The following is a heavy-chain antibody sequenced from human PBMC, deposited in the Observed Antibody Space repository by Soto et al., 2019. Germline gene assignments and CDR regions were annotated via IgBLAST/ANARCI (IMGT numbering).Heavy chain of an antibody. CDR1: GFAFRNHW. J-gene: IGHJ4*02. Sequence: EVQLVESGGGLVQPGGSLRLSCATSGFAFRNHWMHWVHQAPGKGLVWVSRINSDGNITDYADSVKGRFTISKDNAKNTLYLQMNSLGAADTAVYYCARVRYDFWSGYLDWGQGTLVTVSS. CDR3: ARVRYDFWSGYLD. D-gene: IGHD3-3*01. V-gene: IGHV3-74*01. CDR2: INSDGNIT.